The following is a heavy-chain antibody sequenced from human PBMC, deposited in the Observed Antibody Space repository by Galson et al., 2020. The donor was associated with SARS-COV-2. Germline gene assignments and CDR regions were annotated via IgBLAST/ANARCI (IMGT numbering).Heavy chain of an antibody. D-gene: IGHD1-26*01. V-gene: IGHV3-11*01. Sequence: KIGESLKISCAASGFTFSDYYLSWIRQAPGKGLEWVSYISSTGNTIYYADSVKGRFTISGDNAKNSLYLQMNSLRGEDTAVYYCARGWAPMFYRIDYWGQGTLVTVSS. CDR3: ARGWAPMFYRIDY. J-gene: IGHJ4*02. CDR2: ISSTGNTI. CDR1: GFTFSDYY.